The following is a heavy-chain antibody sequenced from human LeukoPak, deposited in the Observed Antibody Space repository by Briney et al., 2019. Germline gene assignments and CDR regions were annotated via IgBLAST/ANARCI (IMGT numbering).Heavy chain of an antibody. CDR2: ISSSSSYI. J-gene: IGHJ4*02. CDR3: ARDVDTAMVDY. Sequence: PGGSLRLSCAASGFTFSSYSMNWVRQAPGKGLEWVSSISSSSSYIYYADSVKGRFTISRDNAKNSLYLQMNSLRAEHTAVYYCARDVDTAMVDYWGQGTLVTVSS. D-gene: IGHD5-18*01. V-gene: IGHV3-21*01. CDR1: GFTFSSYS.